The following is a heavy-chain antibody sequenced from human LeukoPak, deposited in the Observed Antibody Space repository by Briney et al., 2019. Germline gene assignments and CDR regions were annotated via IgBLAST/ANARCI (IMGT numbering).Heavy chain of an antibody. D-gene: IGHD6-13*01. V-gene: IGHV3-23*01. CDR3: APDPKSSSWSNFDY. Sequence: GGSLRLSCAASGFTFSSYAMSWVRQAPGKGLEWVSAISGSGGSTYYADSVNGRFTISRDNSKNTLYLQMNSLRAEDTAVYYCAPDPKSSSWSNFDYWGQGTLVTVSS. CDR1: GFTFSSYA. J-gene: IGHJ4*02. CDR2: ISGSGGST.